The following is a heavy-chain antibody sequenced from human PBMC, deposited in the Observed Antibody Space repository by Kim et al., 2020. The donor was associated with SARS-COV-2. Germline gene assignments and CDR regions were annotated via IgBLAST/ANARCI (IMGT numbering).Heavy chain of an antibody. Sequence: GGSLRLSCAASGFTFSSYSMNWVRQAPGKGLEWVSSISSSSSYIYYADSVKGRFTISRDNAKNSLYLQMNSLRAEDTAVYYCAREAGGSSGWYSGATLDYWGQGTLVTVSS. J-gene: IGHJ4*02. V-gene: IGHV3-21*01. CDR2: ISSSSSYI. CDR3: AREAGGSSGWYSGATLDY. D-gene: IGHD6-19*01. CDR1: GFTFSSYS.